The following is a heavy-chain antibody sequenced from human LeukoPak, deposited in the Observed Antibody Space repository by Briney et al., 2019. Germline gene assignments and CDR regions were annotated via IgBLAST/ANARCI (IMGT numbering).Heavy chain of an antibody. V-gene: IGHV4-34*01. CDR3: ARSRAGGAVH. Sequence: SETLSLTCVVSSGSYSGNYWNWIRQCPGKGLEWVGEINHSGSTNYNPSLKSRVTISLDTSKKQSSLKLNSVTAADTAVYYCARSRAGGAVHWGQGTLVTVSS. J-gene: IGHJ4*02. CDR1: SGSYSGNY. D-gene: IGHD1-26*01. CDR2: INHSGST.